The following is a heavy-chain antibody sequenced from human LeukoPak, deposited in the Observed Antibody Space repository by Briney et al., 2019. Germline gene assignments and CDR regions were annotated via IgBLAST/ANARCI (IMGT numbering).Heavy chain of an antibody. V-gene: IGHV1-18*01. CDR1: DYTFTSYG. D-gene: IGHD6-19*01. CDR2: ISIFNGET. J-gene: IGHJ4*02. Sequence: GTSVKVSCKASDYTFTSYGVSWVRQAPGQGLEWVGWISIFNGETNYAQRLQGRVTMATDTTASTAYMELRSLRSDDTAVYYCARDRVAVAGTFFDYWGQGTLVTVSS. CDR3: ARDRVAVAGTFFDY.